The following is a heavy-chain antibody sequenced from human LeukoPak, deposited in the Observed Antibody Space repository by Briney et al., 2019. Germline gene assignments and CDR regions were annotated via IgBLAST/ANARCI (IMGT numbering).Heavy chain of an antibody. D-gene: IGHD4-11*01. J-gene: IGHJ1*01. V-gene: IGHV3-9*01. CDR1: GFTFADHA. CDR3: ARDDYNTLGYNFHH. CDR2: INWNNDGI. Sequence: QAGGSLRLSCVAAGFTFADHAMHWVRRAPGQGLEWVTGINWNNDGIVYAASVKGRFTVSRDNAKNTLYLQMNGLRPEDTAFYYCARDDYNTLGYNFHHWGQGTLVTVSS.